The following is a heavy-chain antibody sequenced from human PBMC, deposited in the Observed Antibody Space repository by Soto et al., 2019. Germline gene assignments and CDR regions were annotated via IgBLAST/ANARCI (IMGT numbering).Heavy chain of an antibody. CDR2: ISGSGGST. V-gene: IGHV3-23*01. D-gene: IGHD3-3*01. J-gene: IGHJ4*02. CDR3: AKASYSYFWSGYSFYY. CDR1: GFTFSSYA. Sequence: GGYLRLSCAASGFTFSSYAMSWVRQAPGKGLEWVSAISGSGGSTYYADSVQGPFIISRDISKNTLYLLMNSLRVEDPVVYFCAKASYSYFWSGYSFYYWGQGTLVTVSS.